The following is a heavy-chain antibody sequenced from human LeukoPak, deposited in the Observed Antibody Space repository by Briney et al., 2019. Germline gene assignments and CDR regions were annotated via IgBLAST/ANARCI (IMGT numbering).Heavy chain of an antibody. CDR3: TRGDGSGSS. J-gene: IGHJ5*02. D-gene: IGHD3-10*01. V-gene: IGHV3-49*04. Sequence: GGSLRLSCTASGFTFGDYAMSWVRQAPGEGLEWVGFIRSKASGGTTEYAASVKGRFTISRDDSKSIAYLQMNSLKTEDTAVYYCTRGDGSGSSWGQGTLVTVSS. CDR1: GFTFGDYA. CDR2: IRSKASGGTT.